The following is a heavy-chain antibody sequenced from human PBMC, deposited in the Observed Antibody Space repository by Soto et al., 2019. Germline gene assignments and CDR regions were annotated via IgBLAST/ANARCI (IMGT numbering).Heavy chain of an antibody. J-gene: IGHJ4*02. D-gene: IGHD3-22*01. Sequence: ASVKVSCKASGYTFTSYGISWVRQAPGQGLEWMGWISAYNGNTNYAQKLQGRVTMTTDTSTSTAYMELRSLRSDDTAVYYCAREPSGYDSSGYIDYWGQGTLVTAPQ. V-gene: IGHV1-18*01. CDR1: GYTFTSYG. CDR2: ISAYNGNT. CDR3: AREPSGYDSSGYIDY.